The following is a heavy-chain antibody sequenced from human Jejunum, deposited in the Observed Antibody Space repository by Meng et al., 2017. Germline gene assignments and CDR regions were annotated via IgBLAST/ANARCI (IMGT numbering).Heavy chain of an antibody. D-gene: IGHD6-19*01. CDR3: IGGGWRFFDY. Sequence: GESLKISCAASGFTFTTYWMSWLRQAPGKGLEWVAHIKKDGSETYYVDSVKGRFTISRDNAKTSLYLQMNSLGAEDTAIYYCIGGGWRFFDYWGQGTLVTVSS. J-gene: IGHJ4*02. CDR2: IKKDGSET. V-gene: IGHV3-7*01. CDR1: GFTFTTYW.